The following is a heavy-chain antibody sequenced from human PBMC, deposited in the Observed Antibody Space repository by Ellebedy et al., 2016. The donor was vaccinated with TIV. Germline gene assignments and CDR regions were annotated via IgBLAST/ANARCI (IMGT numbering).Heavy chain of an antibody. V-gene: IGHV3-64*02. CDR1: GFTFDIYT. D-gene: IGHD3-10*01. J-gene: IGHJ4*01. Sequence: GESLKISCAASGFTFDIYTMQWVRQAPGKGLEYVSGIVNNGGKTFYADSVKGRFTISRDNSRNTLYLQMGSLRPDDMAVYYCARERGGYYLDYWGHGTLVTVSS. CDR3: ARERGGYYLDY. CDR2: IVNNGGKT.